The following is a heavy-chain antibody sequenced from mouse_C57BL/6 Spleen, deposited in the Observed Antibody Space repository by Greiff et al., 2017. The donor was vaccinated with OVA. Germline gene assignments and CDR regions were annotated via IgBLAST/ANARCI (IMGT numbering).Heavy chain of an antibody. D-gene: IGHD2-4*01. J-gene: IGHJ4*01. CDR2: IYPSDSET. CDR3: ARNDYAPYAMDY. Sequence: QVQLQQSGAELVRPGSSVKLSCKASGYTFTSYWMDWVKQRPGQGLEWIGNIYPSDSETHYNQKFKDKATLTVDKSSSTAYMQLSSLTSEDSAVYYCARNDYAPYAMDYWGQGTSVTVSS. V-gene: IGHV1-61*01. CDR1: GYTFTSYW.